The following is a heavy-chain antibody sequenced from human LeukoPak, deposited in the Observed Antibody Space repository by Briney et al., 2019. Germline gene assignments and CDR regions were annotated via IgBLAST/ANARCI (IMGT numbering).Heavy chain of an antibody. V-gene: IGHV3-53*01. Sequence: GGSLRLSCASSGFTVNSNYLSWVRQAPGKGLEWVSTLYNTGNTYYADSVKGRFSISRDNSKNTLFLQMNSLRAEGTAVYYCARLTPAAGRLYFVDWGPGTLVTVSS. CDR1: GFTVNSNY. J-gene: IGHJ4*02. CDR3: ARLTPAAGRLYFVD. D-gene: IGHD6-13*01. CDR2: LYNTGNT.